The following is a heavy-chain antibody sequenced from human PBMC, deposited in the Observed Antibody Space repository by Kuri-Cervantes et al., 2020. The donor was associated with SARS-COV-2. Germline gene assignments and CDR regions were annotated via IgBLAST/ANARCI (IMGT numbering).Heavy chain of an antibody. D-gene: IGHD4-11*01. CDR2: IYYSRST. V-gene: IGHV4-30-4*08. J-gene: IGHJ4*02. CDR1: GGSISSGGYY. CDR3: ARTASTVTTNPYRYYFDY. Sequence: LRLSCTVSGGSISSGGYYWSWIRQPPGKGLEWIGYIYYSRSTYYNPSLKSRVTISVDTSKNQFSLKLSSVTAADTAVYYCARTASTVTTNPYRYYFDYWGQGTLVTVSS.